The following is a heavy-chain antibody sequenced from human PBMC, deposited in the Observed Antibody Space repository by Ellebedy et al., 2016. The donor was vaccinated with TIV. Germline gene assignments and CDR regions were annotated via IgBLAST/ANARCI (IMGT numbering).Heavy chain of an antibody. CDR2: ISSSSSYI. CDR1: GLPFSFYS. Sequence: PGGSLRLSCAASGLPFSFYSMSWVRQAPGKGLEWVSSISSSSSYIYYADSVKGRFTISRDNAENSLYLQMNSLRAEDTAVYHCARGEGFCTGDTCHQPFDYWGQGTLVTVSS. J-gene: IGHJ4*02. D-gene: IGHD2-8*02. V-gene: IGHV3-21*01. CDR3: ARGEGFCTGDTCHQPFDY.